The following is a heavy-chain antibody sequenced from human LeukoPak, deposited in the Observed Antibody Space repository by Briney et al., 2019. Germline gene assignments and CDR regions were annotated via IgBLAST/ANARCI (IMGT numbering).Heavy chain of an antibody. D-gene: IGHD1-7*01. Sequence: SQTLSLTCTVSGGSISSGDYYWSWIRQPPWKGLELIGYIYYSGSTYYNPSLKSRITISVDTSKNQFSLKLSSVTSAVMAGYYFVCGQLELPFDPWVQGALVSVSS. J-gene: IGHJ5*02. CDR2: IYYSGST. CDR1: GGSISSGDYY. CDR3: VCGQLELPFDP. V-gene: IGHV4-30-4*08.